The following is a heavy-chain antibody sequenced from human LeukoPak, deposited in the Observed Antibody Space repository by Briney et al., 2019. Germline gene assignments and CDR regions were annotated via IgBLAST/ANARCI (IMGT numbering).Heavy chain of an antibody. V-gene: IGHV1-2*02. CDR1: GYTFTDYY. Sequence: ASMKVSCKTSGYTFTDYYLHWVRQAPGQGLEWMGWINPKTVGTKYAQKFQGRVTMTRDTSISTAYLEVRRVRSDDTAVYYCARDPISNQLLPFDYWGQGTLVIVSS. D-gene: IGHD2-2*01. J-gene: IGHJ4*02. CDR2: INPKTVGT. CDR3: ARDPISNQLLPFDY.